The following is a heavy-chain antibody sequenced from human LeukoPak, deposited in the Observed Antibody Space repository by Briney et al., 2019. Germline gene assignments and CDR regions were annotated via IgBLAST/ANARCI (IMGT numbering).Heavy chain of an antibody. CDR2: IYPGDSDT. D-gene: IGHD3-3*01. Sequence: GESLKISCKGSGYSFTSYWIGWVRQMPGKGLEWMGIIYPGDSDTRYSPSFQGQVTISADKSISTAYLQWSSLKASDTAMYYCARVLESAGILEWLLEGYLDYWGQGTLVTVSS. V-gene: IGHV5-51*01. J-gene: IGHJ4*02. CDR1: GYSFTSYW. CDR3: ARVLESAGILEWLLEGYLDY.